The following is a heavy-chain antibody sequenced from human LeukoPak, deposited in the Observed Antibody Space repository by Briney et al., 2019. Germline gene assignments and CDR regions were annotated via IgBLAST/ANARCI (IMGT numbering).Heavy chain of an antibody. J-gene: IGHJ4*02. CDR1: GFTFGDYS. D-gene: IGHD1-1*01. CDR3: ARGTYSFDY. Sequence: GGSLRLSCTASGFTFGDYSVSGVRQAPGKGLEWLGFIRSKTYGGTTEYAASVNGRFTISRDDSKSIAYLQMSSLKTDDTAVYYCARGTYSFDYWGQGTLVTVSS. CDR2: IRSKTYGGTT. V-gene: IGHV3-49*04.